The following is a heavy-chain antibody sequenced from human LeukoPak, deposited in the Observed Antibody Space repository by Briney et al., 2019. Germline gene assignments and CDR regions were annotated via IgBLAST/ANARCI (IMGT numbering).Heavy chain of an antibody. CDR1: GYTLTELS. D-gene: IGHD5-18*01. V-gene: IGHV1-24*01. CDR2: FDPEDGET. CDR3: ATSSLRIQLWLITD. Sequence: ASVKVSCKVSGYTLTELSMHWVRQAPGKGLEWMGGFDPEDGETIYAQKFQGRVTMTEDTSTDTAYMELSSLRSEDTAVYYCATSSLRIQLWLITDWGQGTLVTVSS. J-gene: IGHJ4*02.